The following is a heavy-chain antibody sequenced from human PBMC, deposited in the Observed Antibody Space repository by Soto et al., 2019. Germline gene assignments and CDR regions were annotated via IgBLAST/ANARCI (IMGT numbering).Heavy chain of an antibody. D-gene: IGHD3-10*01. CDR1: GYTFTSYG. Sequence: VKVSCKASGYTFTSYGISWVRQAPGQGLEWMGWISAYNGNTNYAQKLQGRVTMTTDTSTSTAYMELRSLRSDDTAVYYCAREAPGGSGSYSGDYFDPWGQGTLVTVSS. CDR3: AREAPGGSGSYSGDYFDP. J-gene: IGHJ5*02. CDR2: ISAYNGNT. V-gene: IGHV1-18*01.